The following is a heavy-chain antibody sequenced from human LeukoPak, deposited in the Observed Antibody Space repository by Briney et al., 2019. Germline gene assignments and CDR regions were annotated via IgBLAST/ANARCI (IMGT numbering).Heavy chain of an antibody. V-gene: IGHV4-39*01. CDR3: VRQAREGPLPRYFDY. J-gene: IGHJ4*02. CDR2: IYYSGST. CDR1: GGSISSSAYY. D-gene: IGHD1-26*01. Sequence: SETLSLTCSVSGGSISSSAYYWGWIRQPPGKGLEWIGTIYYSGSTHYNPSLRSRVTISVDTSKNQFSLGLSSVAAADTAMYFCVRQAREGPLPRYFDYWGQGTLVTVPS.